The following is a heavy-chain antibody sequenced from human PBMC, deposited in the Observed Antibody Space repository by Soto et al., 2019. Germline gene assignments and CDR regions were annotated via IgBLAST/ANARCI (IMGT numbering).Heavy chain of an antibody. CDR1: GYTFTSYY. D-gene: IGHD3-22*01. V-gene: IGHV1-46*01. CDR2: INPSGGST. Sequence: ASVKVSCKASGYTFTSYYMHWVRQAPGQGLELMGIINPSGGSTSYAQKFQGRVTMTRDTSTSTVYMELSSLRSEDTAVYYCARDRHYYDSSGYYIYYYYGMDVWGQGTTVNVSS. CDR3: ARDRHYYDSSGYYIYYYYGMDV. J-gene: IGHJ6*02.